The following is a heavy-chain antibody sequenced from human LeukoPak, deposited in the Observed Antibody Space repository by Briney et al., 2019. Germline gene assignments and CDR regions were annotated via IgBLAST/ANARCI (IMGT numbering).Heavy chain of an antibody. CDR1: GGSIRSYY. CDR2: IYTSGST. CDR3: ARLGGNYLPYYYMDV. Sequence: SETLSLTCTVSGGSIRSYYWSWIRQPAGKGLEWIGRIYTSGSTNYNPSLKSRVTMSVDTSKNQFSLKLSSVTAADTAVYYCARLGGNYLPYYYMDVWGKGTTVTVSS. D-gene: IGHD1-26*01. V-gene: IGHV4-4*07. J-gene: IGHJ6*03.